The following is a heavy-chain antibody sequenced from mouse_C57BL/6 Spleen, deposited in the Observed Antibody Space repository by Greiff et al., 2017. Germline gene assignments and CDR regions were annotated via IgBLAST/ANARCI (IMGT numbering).Heavy chain of an antibody. CDR2: IDPSDSET. V-gene: IGHV1-52*01. D-gene: IGHD2-12*01. J-gene: IGHJ1*03. CDR1: GYTFTSYW. Sequence: QVQLQQPGAELVRPGSSVKLSCKASGYTFTSYWMHWVKQRPIQGLEWIGNIDPSDSETHYNQKFKDKATLTVDKSSSTAYMQLSSLTSEDSAVYYCASGGYYSYWYCDVWGTGTTVTVSS. CDR3: ASGGYYSYWYCDV.